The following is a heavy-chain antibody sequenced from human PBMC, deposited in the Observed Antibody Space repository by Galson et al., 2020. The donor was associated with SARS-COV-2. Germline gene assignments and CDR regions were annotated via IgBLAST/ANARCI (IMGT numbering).Heavy chain of an antibody. V-gene: IGHV3-33*06. J-gene: IGHJ4*02. D-gene: IGHD2-8*02. CDR3: AKWIPTGTYFDY. CDR1: GFTFSSYG. CDR2: IWYDGSNK. Sequence: GGSLRLSCAASGFTFSSYGMHWVHQAPGKGLEWVAVIWYDGSNKYYADSVKGRFTISRDNSKNTLYLQMNSLRAEDTAVYYCAKWIPTGTYFDYWGQGTLVTVSS.